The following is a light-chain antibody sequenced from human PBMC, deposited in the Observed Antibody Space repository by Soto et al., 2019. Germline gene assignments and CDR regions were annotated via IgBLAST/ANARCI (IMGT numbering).Light chain of an antibody. CDR2: EGS. CDR3: CSYAGSSALL. J-gene: IGLJ2*01. CDR1: STDVGSHDL. Sequence: QSALAQPASVSGFPGQSITISCTGISTDVGSHDLVSWYKHPPGKAPKLIIYEGSKRPSGVSNRFSGSKSGNTASLTISWLQAEDEADYYCCSYAGSSALLFGGGTKVTVL. V-gene: IGLV2-23*01.